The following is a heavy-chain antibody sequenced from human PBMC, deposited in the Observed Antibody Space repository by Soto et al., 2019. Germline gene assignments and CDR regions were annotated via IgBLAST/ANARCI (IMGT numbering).Heavy chain of an antibody. V-gene: IGHV3-33*01. D-gene: IGHD4-17*01. CDR1: GFTFNTYS. Sequence: QVQLEESGGGVVQPGRSLRLSCEASGFTFNTYSMHWVRQPPGKGLEWLAAIWYDGTQKYYADSVKGRFIISRDNSEKTLYLEMKSLRAEDTAVYYCARAGGTTVTGLWHFDSWGQGTLVTVSS. CDR3: ARAGGTTVTGLWHFDS. CDR2: IWYDGTQK. J-gene: IGHJ4*02.